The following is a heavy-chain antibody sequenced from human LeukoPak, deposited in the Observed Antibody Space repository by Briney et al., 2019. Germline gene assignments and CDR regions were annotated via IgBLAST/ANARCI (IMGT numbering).Heavy chain of an antibody. V-gene: IGHV3-23*01. CDR1: GFTFSSYA. Sequence: GGSLRLSCAASGFTFSSYAMSWVRQAPGQGLEWVSAISGSGGSTYYADSVKGRFTISRDNSKNTLYLQMNSLRAEDTAVYYCATPLGRGYSGREQKFGGYSDYWGQGTLVTVSS. CDR3: ATPLGRGYSGREQKFGGYSDY. J-gene: IGHJ4*02. CDR2: ISGSGGST. D-gene: IGHD5-12*01.